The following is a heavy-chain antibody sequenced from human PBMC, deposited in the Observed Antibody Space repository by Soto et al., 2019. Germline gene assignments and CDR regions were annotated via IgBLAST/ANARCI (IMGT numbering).Heavy chain of an antibody. D-gene: IGHD3-22*01. CDR1: GHTFTSYW. J-gene: IGHJ4*02. CDR2: INPSDSYS. Sequence: PGESLKISCQGSGHTFTSYWITWVRQMPGKGLEWVGRINPSDSYSNYSPSFQGHVTLSVDKSISTAYLQWSSLKASDTAIYYCARRYYASSRYSFDFRGQGTLVTVSS. CDR3: ARRYYASSRYSFDF. V-gene: IGHV5-10-1*01.